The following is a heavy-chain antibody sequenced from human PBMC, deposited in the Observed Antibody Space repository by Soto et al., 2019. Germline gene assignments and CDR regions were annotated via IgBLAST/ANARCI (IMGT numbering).Heavy chain of an antibody. Sequence: QVQLVESGGGVVQPGRSLRLSCAASGFTFSSYGMHWVRQAPGKGLEWVAVISYDGSNKYYADSVKGRFTFSRDNSKNTLYLQMNSLRAEDTAVYYCAKDIGDYWGQGTLVTVSS. CDR1: GFTFSSYG. J-gene: IGHJ4*02. D-gene: IGHD3-16*02. CDR3: AKDIGDY. CDR2: ISYDGSNK. V-gene: IGHV3-30*18.